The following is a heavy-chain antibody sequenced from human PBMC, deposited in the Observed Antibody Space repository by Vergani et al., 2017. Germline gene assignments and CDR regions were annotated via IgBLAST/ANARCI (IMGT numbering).Heavy chain of an antibody. CDR1: GGSISSYY. CDR2: IYYSGST. J-gene: IGHJ4*02. Sequence: QVQLQESGPGLVKPSETLSLTCTVSGGSISSYYWSWIRQPPGKGLEWIGSIYYSGSTNYNPSLKSRVTISVDTSKNQFSLKLSSVTAADTAVYYCARDILFDYWGQGTLVTVSS. CDR3: ARDILFDY. V-gene: IGHV4-59*01.